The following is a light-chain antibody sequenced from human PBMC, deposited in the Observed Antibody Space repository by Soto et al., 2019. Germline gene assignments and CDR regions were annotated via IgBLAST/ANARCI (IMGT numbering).Light chain of an antibody. J-gene: IGLJ3*02. V-gene: IGLV2-23*01. CDR2: EGS. Sequence: QSVLTQPASVSGSPGQSITISCNGTSSDVGSYNLVSWYQQYPGKAPKLMIYEGSQRPSGVSHRFSGSKSGNTASLTISGLQAEDEADYYCCSYAGSTTLMFGGGTKVTVL. CDR1: SSDVGSYNL. CDR3: CSYAGSTTLM.